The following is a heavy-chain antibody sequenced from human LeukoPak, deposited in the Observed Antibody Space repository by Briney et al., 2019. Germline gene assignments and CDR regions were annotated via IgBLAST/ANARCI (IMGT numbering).Heavy chain of an antibody. CDR1: GFTFSSYS. V-gene: IGHV3-48*04. J-gene: IGHJ6*03. CDR3: AREGYSSSWYVGYYYYMDV. Sequence: GGSLRLSCAASGFTFSSYSMNWVRQAPGKGLEWVSYISSSSTIYYADSVKGRFTISRDNAKNSLYLQMNSLRAEDTAVYYCAREGYSSSWYVGYYYYMDVWGKGTTVTVSS. D-gene: IGHD6-13*01. CDR2: ISSSSTI.